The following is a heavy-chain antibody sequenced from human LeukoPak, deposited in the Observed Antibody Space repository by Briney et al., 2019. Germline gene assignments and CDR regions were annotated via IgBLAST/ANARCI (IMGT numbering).Heavy chain of an antibody. V-gene: IGHV1-69*05. D-gene: IGHD6-13*01. CDR3: ARDLGIAAASTGNWFDP. Sequence: SVKVSCKASGGTFSSYAISWVRQAPGQGLEWMGRIIPIFGTANYAQKFQGRVTITTDESTSTAYMELSSLRSEDTAVYYCARDLGIAAASTGNWFDPWGQGTLVTVSS. CDR1: GGTFSSYA. CDR2: IIPIFGTA. J-gene: IGHJ5*02.